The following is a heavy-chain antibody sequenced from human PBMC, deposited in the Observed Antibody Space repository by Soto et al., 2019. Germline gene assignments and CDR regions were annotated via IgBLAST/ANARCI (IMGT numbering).Heavy chain of an antibody. V-gene: IGHV4-30-4*01. CDR1: GGSISSGDYY. J-gene: IGHJ4*02. Sequence: PSETLSLTCTVSGGSISSGDYYWSWIRQPPGKGLEWIGYIYYSGSTYYNPSLKSRVTISVDTSRNQFSLKLSSVTAADTAVYYCARYMVRGVPFDYWGQGTLVTVSS. CDR3: ARYMVRGVPFDY. D-gene: IGHD3-10*01. CDR2: IYYSGST.